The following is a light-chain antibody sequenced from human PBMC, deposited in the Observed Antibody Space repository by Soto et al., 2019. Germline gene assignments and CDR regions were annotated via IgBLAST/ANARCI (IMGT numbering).Light chain of an antibody. J-gene: IGKJ1*01. CDR2: AAS. Sequence: DIQMTQSPSSLSASVGDRVTITCRASQSLSNYLNWFQQKPGNPPKLLIYAASTLQGGVPSRFSGRGSGTDFTLTISSLQPEDVATYYCQQTYSSPETFGQGTKVEI. CDR3: QQTYSSPET. V-gene: IGKV1-39*01. CDR1: QSLSNY.